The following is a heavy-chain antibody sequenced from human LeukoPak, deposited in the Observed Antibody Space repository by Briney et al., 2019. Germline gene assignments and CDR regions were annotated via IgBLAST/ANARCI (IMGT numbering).Heavy chain of an antibody. V-gene: IGHV1-3*04. CDR1: GYTFTTYA. CDR3: ARDMGSGSLHY. J-gene: IGHJ4*02. CDR2: INTGTGDT. D-gene: IGHD1-26*01. Sequence: ASVKVSCKASGYTFTTYAIHWVRQAPGQRLEWLGWINTGTGDTRYSQTFQGRVTITRDTSASTAYVELSSLRPKDTAMYYCARDMGSGSLHYWGQGTLVTVSS.